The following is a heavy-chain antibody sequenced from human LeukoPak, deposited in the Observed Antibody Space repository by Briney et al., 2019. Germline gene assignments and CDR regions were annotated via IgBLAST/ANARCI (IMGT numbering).Heavy chain of an antibody. CDR1: GGSISSHF. CDR2: MSYSGIT. CDR3: ARVPLPNYDFWSGFTAFDV. D-gene: IGHD3-3*01. Sequence: PSETLSLTCTVSGGSISSHFWSWIRQPPGKGLEWVGHMSYSGITNYNPSLKSRVTISVDTSKNQFSLKLTSVTAADTAVYHCARVPLPNYDFWSGFTAFDVWGQGTMVTVSS. V-gene: IGHV4-59*11. J-gene: IGHJ3*01.